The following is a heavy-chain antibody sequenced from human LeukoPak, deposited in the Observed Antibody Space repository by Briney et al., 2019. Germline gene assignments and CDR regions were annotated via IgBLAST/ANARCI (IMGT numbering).Heavy chain of an antibody. CDR2: ISSSSSTI. V-gene: IGHV3-48*01. Sequence: GGSLRLSCAASGLTFSSYSMNWVRQAPGKGLEWVSYISSSSSTIYYADSVKGRFTISRDNAKNSLYLQMNSLRAEDTAVYYCARDPAGSGPYYYYYYMDVWGKGPRSPSP. J-gene: IGHJ6*03. CDR1: GLTFSSYS. D-gene: IGHD3-10*01. CDR3: ARDPAGSGPYYYYYYMDV.